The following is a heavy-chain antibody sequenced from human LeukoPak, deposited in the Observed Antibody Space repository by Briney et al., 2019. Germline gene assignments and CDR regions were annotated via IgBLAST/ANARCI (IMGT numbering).Heavy chain of an antibody. CDR1: GFTFSSYS. D-gene: IGHD5-12*01. Sequence: GGSLRLSCAASGFTFSSYSMNWVRQAPGKGLEWVSSISSSSSYIYYADSVNGRFTISRDNAKNSLYLQMNSLRAEDTAVYYCARIGSGNDYYFDYWGQGTLVTVSS. J-gene: IGHJ4*02. V-gene: IGHV3-21*01. CDR2: ISSSSSYI. CDR3: ARIGSGNDYYFDY.